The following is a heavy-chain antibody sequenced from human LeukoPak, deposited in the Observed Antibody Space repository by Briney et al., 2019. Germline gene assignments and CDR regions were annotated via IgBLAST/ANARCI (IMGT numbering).Heavy chain of an antibody. CDR2: IYYSGST. J-gene: IGHJ6*02. D-gene: IGHD6-19*01. CDR3: ASSSGSSGWRASYYYGMDV. Sequence: KSSETLSLTCAVYGGSFSGYYWSWIRQPPGKGLEWIGYIYYSGSTNYNPSLKSRVTISVDTSKNQFSLKLSSVTAADTAVYYCASSSGSSGWRASYYYGMDVWGQGTTVTVSS. V-gene: IGHV4-59*01. CDR1: GGSFSGYY.